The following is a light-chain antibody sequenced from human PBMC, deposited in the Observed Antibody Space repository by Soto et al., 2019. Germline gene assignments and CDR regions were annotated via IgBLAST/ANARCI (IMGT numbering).Light chain of an antibody. CDR2: EGN. CDR3: CSYAGSSTMV. J-gene: IGLJ2*01. Sequence: QSALTQPASVSGSPGQSITISCTGTSSDVGSYRFVSWYQHHPGKAPKVMIYEGNKRPSGVSNRFSGSKSGNTASLTISGLQAEDEAEYYCCSYAGSSTMVFGGGTKVTVL. CDR1: SSDVGSYRF. V-gene: IGLV2-23*01.